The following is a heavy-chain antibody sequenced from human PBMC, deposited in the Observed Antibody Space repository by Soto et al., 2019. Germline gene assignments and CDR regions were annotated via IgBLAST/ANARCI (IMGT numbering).Heavy chain of an antibody. CDR3: ANYQRQPAGFEY. CDR2: ISENIAYT. D-gene: IGHD1-1*01. V-gene: IGHV3-23*01. CDR1: GFTFDDYG. Sequence: PGGSLRLSCAASGFTFDDYGMSWVRQAPGKGPEWVSTISENIAYTYYADSVKGRFSISRDNSKNTVYLQMNSLRAEDTAIYYCANYQRQPAGFEYWGLGTLVTVSS. J-gene: IGHJ4*02.